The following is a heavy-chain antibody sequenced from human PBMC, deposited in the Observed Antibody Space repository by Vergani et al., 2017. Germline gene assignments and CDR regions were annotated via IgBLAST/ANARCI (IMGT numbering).Heavy chain of an antibody. CDR3: ARALGYCSGGSCDWEAFDI. CDR2: IIPILGIA. Sequence: QVQLVQSGAEVKKPGSSVKVSCKASGGTFSSYAISWVRQAPGQGLEWMGRIIPILGIANYAQKFQGRVTITADKSTSTAYMELSSLRSEDTAVYYCARALGYCSGGSCDWEAFDIWGQGTMVTVSS. V-gene: IGHV1-69*04. CDR1: GGTFSSYA. J-gene: IGHJ3*02. D-gene: IGHD2-15*01.